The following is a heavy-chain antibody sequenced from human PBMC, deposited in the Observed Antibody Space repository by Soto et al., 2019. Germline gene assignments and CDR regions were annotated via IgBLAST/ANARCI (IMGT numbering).Heavy chain of an antibody. CDR2: IYYSGST. J-gene: IGHJ5*02. V-gene: IGHV4-31*03. CDR1: GGSISSGGYY. CDR3: ARGRRDYYDSSGYSNWFDP. Sequence: QVQLQESGPGLVKPSQTLSLTCTVSGGSISSGGYYWSWIRQHPGKGLEWIGYIYYSGSTYYNPSLNSRVTVSVDTSKNQFSLKLSSVTAADTAVYYCARGRRDYYDSSGYSNWFDPWGQGTLVTVSS. D-gene: IGHD3-22*01.